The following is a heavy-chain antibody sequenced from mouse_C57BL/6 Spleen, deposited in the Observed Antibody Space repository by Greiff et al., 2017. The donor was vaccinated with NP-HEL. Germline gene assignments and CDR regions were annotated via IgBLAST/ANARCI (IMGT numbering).Heavy chain of an antibody. Sequence: QVQLKESGPGLVQPSQSLSITCTVSGFSLTSYGVHWVRQSPGKGLEWLGVIWSGGSTDYNADFISRLSISKDNSKSQVFFKMNSLQADDTAIYYCARTPSITTGMDYWGQGTSVTVSS. CDR2: IWSGGST. CDR3: ARTPSITTGMDY. V-gene: IGHV2-2*01. J-gene: IGHJ4*01. D-gene: IGHD1-2*01. CDR1: GFSLTSYG.